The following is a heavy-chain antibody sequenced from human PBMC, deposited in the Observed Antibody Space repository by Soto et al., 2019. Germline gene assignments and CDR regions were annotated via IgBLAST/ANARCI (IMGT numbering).Heavy chain of an antibody. CDR3: ARRGNGRYAV. CDR1: GGSFSGYY. V-gene: IGHV4-34*01. J-gene: IGHJ4*02. D-gene: IGHD2-8*01. CDR2: INHSGST. Sequence: QVQLQQWGAGLLKPSETLSLPCAVYGGSFSGYYWSWIRQPPGEGLERIGEINHSGSTNYNPSIKRRGTIAVHTPKNQLARELRSVAAADTDVYYCARRGNGRYAVRGQGTLLTVSS.